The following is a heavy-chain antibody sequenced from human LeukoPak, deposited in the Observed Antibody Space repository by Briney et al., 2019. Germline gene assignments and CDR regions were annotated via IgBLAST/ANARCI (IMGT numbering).Heavy chain of an antibody. J-gene: IGHJ6*02. CDR2: ISYDGSNK. V-gene: IGHV3-30-3*01. D-gene: IGHD3-3*01. CDR3: ARDSRDILRFLEWPENRNHYGMDV. Sequence: PGGSLRLSCAASGFTFSSYAMHWVRQAPGKGLEWVAVISYDGSNKYYADSVKGRFTISRDNSKNTLYLQMNSLRAEDTAVYYCARDSRDILRFLEWPENRNHYGMDVWGQGTTVTVSS. CDR1: GFTFSSYA.